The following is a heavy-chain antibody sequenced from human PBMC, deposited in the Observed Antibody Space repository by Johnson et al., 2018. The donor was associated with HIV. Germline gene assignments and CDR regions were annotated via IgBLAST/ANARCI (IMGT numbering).Heavy chain of an antibody. CDR3: ARVGADAFDI. J-gene: IGHJ3*02. CDR2: IKSKTDGGTT. V-gene: IGHV3-15*05. Sequence: VQLVESGGGLVKPGGSLRLSCAASGFTFSNAWMSWVRQAPGKGLEWVGRIKSKTDGGTTDYAAPVKGRFTISRDDSKNTLYLQMNSLRGEDTALYYCARVGADAFDIWGPGTMVTVSS. CDR1: GFTFSNAW. D-gene: IGHD1-26*01.